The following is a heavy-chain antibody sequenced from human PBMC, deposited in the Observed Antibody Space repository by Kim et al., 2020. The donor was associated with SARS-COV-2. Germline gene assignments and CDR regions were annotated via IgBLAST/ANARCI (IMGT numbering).Heavy chain of an antibody. D-gene: IGHD2-15*01. CDR1: GYTFTSYS. CDR3: ARVAVAYIDY. CDR2: ISGHSGDT. V-gene: IGHV1-18*01. Sequence: ASVKVSCKASGYTFTSYSISWVRQAPGQGLEWMGWISGHSGDTKFAQTVQGRATMTTETSTSTAYLELRNLRSDDTAVYYCARVAVAYIDYWGQGTLVTV. J-gene: IGHJ4*02.